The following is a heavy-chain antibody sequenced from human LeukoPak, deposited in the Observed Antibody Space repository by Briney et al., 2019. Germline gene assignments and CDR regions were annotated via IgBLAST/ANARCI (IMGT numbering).Heavy chain of an antibody. CDR1: GFTFSHYW. J-gene: IGHJ4*02. CDR3: AKDRGYSYVDGYFDY. D-gene: IGHD5-18*01. CDR2: IKQDGSEM. V-gene: IGHV3-7*03. Sequence: GGSLRLSCAASGFTFSHYWMTWIRQAPGKGLVWVANIKQDGSEMYSVDSVKGRFTISRDNSKNTLYLQMNSLRAEDTAVYYCAKDRGYSYVDGYFDYWGQGTLVTVSS.